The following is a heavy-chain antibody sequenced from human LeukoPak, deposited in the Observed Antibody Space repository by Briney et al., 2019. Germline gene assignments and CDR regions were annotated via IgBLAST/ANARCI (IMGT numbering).Heavy chain of an antibody. CDR3: AKDKELPDYYDTSGYFAL. J-gene: IGHJ4*02. V-gene: IGHV3-30-3*02. CDR1: GFTFSSYA. CDR2: ISYDGSNK. Sequence: GRSLRLSCAASGFTFSSYAMHWVRQAPGKGLEWVAVISYDGSNKYYADSVKGRFTISRDNSKNTLYLEMNSLGVDDTAVYYCAKDKELPDYYDTSGYFALWGQGTLVTVSS. D-gene: IGHD3-22*01.